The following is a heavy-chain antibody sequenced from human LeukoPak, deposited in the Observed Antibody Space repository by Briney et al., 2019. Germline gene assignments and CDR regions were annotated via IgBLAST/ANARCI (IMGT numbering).Heavy chain of an antibody. CDR2: IRGDGSST. CDR1: GFTFGSYW. CDR3: ARDQLYCSGGTCYFEY. J-gene: IGHJ4*02. D-gene: IGHD2-15*01. Sequence: GGSLRLSCVASGFTFGSYWMHWVRQAPGKGLVWVSRIRGDGSSTTYADSVKGRFTISRDNAKNTLYLQMNSLRAEDTAVYFCARDQLYCSGGTCYFEYWGQGTLVTVSS. V-gene: IGHV3-74*01.